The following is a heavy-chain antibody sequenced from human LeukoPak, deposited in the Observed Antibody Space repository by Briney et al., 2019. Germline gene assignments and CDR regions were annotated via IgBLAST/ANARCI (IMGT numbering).Heavy chain of an antibody. Sequence: PGGSLRLSCAASGFDFSSYAMSWVRQPPGKGLEWVSVISRRDDYTYYADSVKGRFTISRENAKNSLYLQMNSLAAGDTAVYYCARGSNTHFDYWGQGILVTVSS. V-gene: IGHV3-23*01. CDR1: GFDFSSYA. CDR3: ARGSNTHFDY. CDR2: ISRRDDYT. J-gene: IGHJ4*02. D-gene: IGHD2-8*01.